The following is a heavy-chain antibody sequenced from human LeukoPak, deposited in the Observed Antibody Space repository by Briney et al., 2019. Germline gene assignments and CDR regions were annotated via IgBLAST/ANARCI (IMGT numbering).Heavy chain of an antibody. J-gene: IGHJ4*02. Sequence: GGSLRLSCAASGLIFRNYAMTWVRQAPGKGLEWVSSISSSSYIYYADSVKGRFTISRDNAKNSLYLQMNSLRAKDTAVYYCASWRVTTLFDYWGQGTLVTVSS. CDR3: ASWRVTTLFDY. CDR1: GLIFRNYA. CDR2: ISSSSYI. D-gene: IGHD4-11*01. V-gene: IGHV3-69-1*01.